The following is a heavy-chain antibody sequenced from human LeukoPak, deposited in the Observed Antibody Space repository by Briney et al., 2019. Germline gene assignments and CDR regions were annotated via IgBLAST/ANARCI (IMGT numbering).Heavy chain of an antibody. D-gene: IGHD2-15*01. J-gene: IGHJ4*02. Sequence: GGSQRLSCAASGFTFSSYSMNWVRQAPGKGLEWVSSISSSSSYIYYADSVKGRFTISRDNAKNSLYLQMNSLRAEDTAVYYCAPYCSGGSCYSTSAYWGQGTLVTVSS. CDR1: GFTFSSYS. CDR3: APYCSGGSCYSTSAY. CDR2: ISSSSSYI. V-gene: IGHV3-21*01.